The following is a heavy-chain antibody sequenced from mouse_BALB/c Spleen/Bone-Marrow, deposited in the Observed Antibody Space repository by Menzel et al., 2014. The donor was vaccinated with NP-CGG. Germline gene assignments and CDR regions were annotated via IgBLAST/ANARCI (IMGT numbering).Heavy chain of an antibody. V-gene: IGHV14-3*02. CDR2: IDPANGNT. D-gene: IGHD1-1*01. J-gene: IGHJ3*01. CDR1: GFNIKDTY. Sequence: VQLQQPGAELVKPGASVKLSCTASGFNIKDTYMHWVKQRPEQGLEWIGRIDPANGNTKYDPKIQGKATITADTSSNTAYLQLSSLTSEDTAVYYCASYYYGSSLFAYWGQGTLVTVSA. CDR3: ASYYYGSSLFAY.